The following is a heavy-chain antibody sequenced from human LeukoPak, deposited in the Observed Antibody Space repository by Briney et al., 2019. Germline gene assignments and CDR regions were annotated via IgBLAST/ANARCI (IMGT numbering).Heavy chain of an antibody. CDR3: ARDMGRWSDYYYGMDV. D-gene: IGHD2-15*01. CDR1: GYTFTSYG. Sequence: ASVKVSCKASGYTFTSYGISWVRQAPGQGLEWMGWISGYNGNTNYAQKLQGRVTMTTDTSTSTAYMELRSLRSDDTALYYCARDMGRWSDYYYGMDVWGQGTTVTASS. J-gene: IGHJ6*02. V-gene: IGHV1-18*01. CDR2: ISGYNGNT.